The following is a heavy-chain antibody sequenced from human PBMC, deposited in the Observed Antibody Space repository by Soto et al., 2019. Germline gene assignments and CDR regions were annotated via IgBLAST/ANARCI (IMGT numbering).Heavy chain of an antibody. Sequence: XETLSLTCTVSGGSISSYYWSWIRQPPGKGLEWIGYIYYSGSTNYNPSLKSRVTISVDTSKNQFSLKLSSVTAADTAVYYCARESGSGSYYIRGFDSWGQGTLVTVSS. CDR1: GGSISSYY. CDR2: IYYSGST. D-gene: IGHD1-26*01. CDR3: ARESGSGSYYIRGFDS. V-gene: IGHV4-59*01. J-gene: IGHJ4*02.